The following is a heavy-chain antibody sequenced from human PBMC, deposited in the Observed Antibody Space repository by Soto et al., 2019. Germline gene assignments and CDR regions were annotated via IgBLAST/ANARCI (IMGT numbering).Heavy chain of an antibody. CDR3: ARDGPFWSGYHPTDYYYYYMDV. CDR2: IKQDGSEK. D-gene: IGHD3-3*01. Sequence: GGSLRLSCAASGFTFSSYWMSWVRQAPGKGLEWVANIKQDGSEKYYVDSVKGRFTISRDNAKNSLYLQMNSLRAEDTAVYYCARDGPFWSGYHPTDYYYYYMDVWGKGTTVTVSS. V-gene: IGHV3-7*01. J-gene: IGHJ6*03. CDR1: GFTFSSYW.